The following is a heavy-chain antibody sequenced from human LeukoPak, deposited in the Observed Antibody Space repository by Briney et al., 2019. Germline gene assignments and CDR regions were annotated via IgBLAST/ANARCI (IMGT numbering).Heavy chain of an antibody. CDR2: IYYSGST. CDR3: ARRRIGPIDY. V-gene: IGHV4-59*08. Sequence: PSETLPLTCTVSGGSISSYYWSWIRQPPGKGLEWIGYIYYSGSTNYNPSLKSRVTISVDTSKNQFSLKLSSVTAADTAVYYCARRRIGPIDYWGQGTLVTVSS. CDR1: GGSISSYY. D-gene: IGHD3-16*01. J-gene: IGHJ4*02.